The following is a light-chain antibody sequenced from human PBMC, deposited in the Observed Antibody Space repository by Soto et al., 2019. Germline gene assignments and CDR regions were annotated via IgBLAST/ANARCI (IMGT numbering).Light chain of an antibody. CDR3: SSFTTSDTYV. J-gene: IGLJ1*01. Sequence: QAVLTQPASVSGSPGQSITISCTGTSGDVAAYNYVSWYQQHPGKAPKLMIYDVSNRPSGISNRFSGSKSGNTASLTISGLQAEDEADYYCSSFTTSDTYVFGSGTKVTVL. CDR2: DVS. V-gene: IGLV2-14*01. CDR1: SGDVAAYNY.